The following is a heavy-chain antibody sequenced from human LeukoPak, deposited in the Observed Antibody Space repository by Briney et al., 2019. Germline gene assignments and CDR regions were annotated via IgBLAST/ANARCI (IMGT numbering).Heavy chain of an antibody. V-gene: IGHV1-18*01. J-gene: IGHJ4*02. Sequence: ASVKVSCKASGYTFTSYGISWVRQAPGQGLEWMGWISAYNGNTNYAQKLQGRVTMTTDKSTSTAYMELSSLRSEDTAVYYCARGTGTTPGGYWGQGTLVTVSS. CDR2: ISAYNGNT. CDR3: ARGTGTTPGGY. D-gene: IGHD1-7*01. CDR1: GYTFTSYG.